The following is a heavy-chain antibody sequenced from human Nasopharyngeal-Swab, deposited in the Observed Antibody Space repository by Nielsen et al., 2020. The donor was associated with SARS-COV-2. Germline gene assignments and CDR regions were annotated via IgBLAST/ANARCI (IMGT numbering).Heavy chain of an antibody. V-gene: IGHV4-39*02. CDR1: GGSISSSSYY. CDR3: ARERLAVAGSFDY. J-gene: IGHJ4*02. Sequence: SETLSPTFTVSGGSISSSSYYWGWIRQPPGKGLEWIGSIYYSGSTYYHPSLKSRVTISIDTSKNQFSLKLSSVTAADTAVYYCARERLAVAGSFDYWGQGTLVTVSS. CDR2: IYYSGST. D-gene: IGHD6-19*01.